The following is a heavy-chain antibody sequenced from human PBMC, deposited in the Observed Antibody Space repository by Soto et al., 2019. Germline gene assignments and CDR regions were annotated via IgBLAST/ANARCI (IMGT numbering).Heavy chain of an antibody. CDR1: GGSISSSSYY. J-gene: IGHJ1*01. CDR2: IYYSGST. Sequence: PSETLSLTCTVSGGSISSSSYYWGWIRQPPGKGLEWIGSIYYSGSTYYNPSLKSRVTISVDTSKNQFSLKLSSVTAADTAVYYCARHGGLYRSSQYFQHWGQGTLVTVSS. V-gene: IGHV4-39*01. CDR3: ARHGGLYRSSQYFQH. D-gene: IGHD2-15*01.